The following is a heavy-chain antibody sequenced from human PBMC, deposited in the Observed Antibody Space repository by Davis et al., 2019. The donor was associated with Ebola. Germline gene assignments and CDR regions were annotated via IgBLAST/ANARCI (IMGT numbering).Heavy chain of an antibody. V-gene: IGHV3-21*01. CDR3: ARRDEDFGGNSDHNLDY. CDR2: IGSSSSYK. CDR1: GFTFSSYQ. D-gene: IGHD4-23*01. Sequence: PGGSLRLSCAASGFTFSSYQMNWVRQAPGKGLEWVSSIGSSSSYKYYADSVKGRLTISRDNAKNSLYLQMNSLRVEDTAVYYCARRDEDFGGNSDHNLDYWGQGTLVSVSS. J-gene: IGHJ4*02.